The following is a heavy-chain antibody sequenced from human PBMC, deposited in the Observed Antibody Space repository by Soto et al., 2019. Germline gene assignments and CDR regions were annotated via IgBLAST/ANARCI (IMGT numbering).Heavy chain of an antibody. J-gene: IGHJ4*02. CDR2: IYHSGST. Sequence: SETLSLTCTVSGGSISSGGYSWSWIRQPPGKGLEWIGYIYHSGSTYYNPSLKSRVTISVDRSKNQFSLKLSSVTAADTAVYYCARAQGGYSYAPLDYWGQGTLVTVSS. D-gene: IGHD5-18*01. V-gene: IGHV4-30-2*01. CDR3: ARAQGGYSYAPLDY. CDR1: GGSISSGGYS.